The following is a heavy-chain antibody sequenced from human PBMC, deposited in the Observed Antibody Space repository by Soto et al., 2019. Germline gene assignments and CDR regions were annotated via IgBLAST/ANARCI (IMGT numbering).Heavy chain of an antibody. J-gene: IGHJ6*02. CDR1: GDSDSSGGYY. D-gene: IGHD6-19*01. V-gene: IGHV4-61*08. Sequence: SRTLSRTCTVSGDSDSSGGYYWSWIRQPPGKGLEWIGYIYSSVSANYNPSLKSRVTISRDTSKNQISLKVASVTAADTAGYYCERGFSSGSMDAWGQGTTVTSSS. CDR2: IYSSVSA. CDR3: ERGFSSGSMDA.